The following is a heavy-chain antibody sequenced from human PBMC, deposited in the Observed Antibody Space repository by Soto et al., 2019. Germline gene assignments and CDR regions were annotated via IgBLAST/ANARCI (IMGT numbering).Heavy chain of an antibody. D-gene: IGHD3-22*01. Sequence: QVQLVESGGGVVQPGRSLRLSCADSGFTFTDYGMHWVRQAPGKGLEWVAVISYDGSNKNYADSVKGRFTISRDHSKNXPYLQMNRLSAEHAAVYYCAKETYYHDSSGYYVFDYWGQGTLVTVSS. J-gene: IGHJ4*02. V-gene: IGHV3-30*18. CDR3: AKETYYHDSSGYYVFDY. CDR2: ISYDGSNK. CDR1: GFTFTDYG.